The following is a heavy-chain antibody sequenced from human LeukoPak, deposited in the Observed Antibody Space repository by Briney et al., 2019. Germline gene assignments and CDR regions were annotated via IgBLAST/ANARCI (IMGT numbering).Heavy chain of an antibody. V-gene: IGHV1-24*01. CDR3: ARDGLTYCGGDCYAYYFDY. J-gene: IGHJ4*02. Sequence: ASVKVSCKVSGYTLTELSMHWVRQAPGKGLEWMGGFDPEDGETIYAQKFQGRVTMTEDTSTDTAYMELSSLRSEDTAVYYCARDGLTYCGGDCYAYYFDYWGQGTLVTVSS. D-gene: IGHD2-21*02. CDR2: FDPEDGET. CDR1: GYTLTELS.